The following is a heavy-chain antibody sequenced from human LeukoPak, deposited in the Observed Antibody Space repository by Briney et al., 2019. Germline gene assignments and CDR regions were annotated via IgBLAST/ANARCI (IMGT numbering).Heavy chain of an antibody. V-gene: IGHV4-4*07. Sequence: SETLSLTCTVSGXSISSYFWTWIRQPAGKGLEWIGRVYTSGSTNYNPCLKSRVTISVDTSKNQFSLKLISVTAADTAVYYCASYDIVTADAFDIWGQGTMVTVSS. D-gene: IGHD3-9*01. CDR3: ASYDIVTADAFDI. J-gene: IGHJ3*02. CDR2: VYTSGST. CDR1: GXSISSYF.